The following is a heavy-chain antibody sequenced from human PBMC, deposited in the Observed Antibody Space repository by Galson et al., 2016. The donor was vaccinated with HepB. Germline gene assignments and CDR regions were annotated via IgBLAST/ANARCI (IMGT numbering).Heavy chain of an antibody. CDR1: GFIFSSPS. J-gene: IGHJ4*02. D-gene: IGHD6-13*01. CDR3: VKDWDGSSWPQDF. V-gene: IGHV3-64D*06. Sequence: SLRLSCAGSGFIFSSPSLNWIRQAPGKRLEYVSSINYNGASTYYADSVKGRFTISRDNSRNTLYLQMLSLRTEDTAVYYCVKDWDGSSWPQDFWGQGTLVTVST. CDR2: INYNGAST.